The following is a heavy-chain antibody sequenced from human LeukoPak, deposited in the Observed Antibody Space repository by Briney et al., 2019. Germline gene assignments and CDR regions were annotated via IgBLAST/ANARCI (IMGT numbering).Heavy chain of an antibody. CDR3: AREPGISRHFWDY. V-gene: IGHV3-7*01. CDR2: IKQDGSEK. CDR1: GFTPSSYW. Sequence: GRTLRLSCAPSGFTPSSYWMSCVRQAPGKGLEWVANIKQDGSEKYYVASVKGRLTISRHNAKNSLYLQMNSLRGEDTGVYYCAREPGISRHFWDYWGQGTLVTVSS. D-gene: IGHD3-3*02. J-gene: IGHJ4*02.